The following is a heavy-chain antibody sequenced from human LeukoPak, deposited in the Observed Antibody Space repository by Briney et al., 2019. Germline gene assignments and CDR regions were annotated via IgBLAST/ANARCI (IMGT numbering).Heavy chain of an antibody. CDR2: IYSGGST. CDR1: GFTFSSYA. D-gene: IGHD3-10*01. Sequence: GGSLRLSCAASGFTFSSYAMHWVRQAPGKGLEWVSVIYSGGSTYYADSVKGRFTISRHNSKNTLYLQMNSLRAEDTAVYYCARALVRGVIWYYFDYWGQGTLVTVSS. J-gene: IGHJ4*02. V-gene: IGHV3-53*04. CDR3: ARALVRGVIWYYFDY.